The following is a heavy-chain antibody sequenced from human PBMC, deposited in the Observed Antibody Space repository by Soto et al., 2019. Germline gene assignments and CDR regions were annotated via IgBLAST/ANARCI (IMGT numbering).Heavy chain of an antibody. CDR3: ARAPWEYQPLHRYFDY. CDR1: GGSISSGSYY. D-gene: IGHD2-2*01. CDR2: IYYSGST. Sequence: QVQLQESGPGLVKPSQTLSLTCTVSGGSISSGSYYWSWVRQHPGKGLEWIGYIYYSGSTYNNPSLKSRVTRLVDTSKNQFSLKLSSVTAADTAVYYCARAPWEYQPLHRYFDYWGQGTLVTVSS. V-gene: IGHV4-31*03. J-gene: IGHJ4*02.